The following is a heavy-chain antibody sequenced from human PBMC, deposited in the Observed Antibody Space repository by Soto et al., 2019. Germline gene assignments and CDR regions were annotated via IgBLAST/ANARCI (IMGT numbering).Heavy chain of an antibody. D-gene: IGHD5-18*01. CDR2: IKQDVGEK. CDR1: GFTFSGYW. V-gene: IGHV3-7*03. Sequence: LRLSCAASGFTFSGYWMSWVRQAPGKGLEWVANIKQDVGEKYYVDSVKGRFTISRDNAKNSLYLQMNSLRGDDTAVYYCVRDYRVSYGYGPFDYWGQGTLVTVSS. J-gene: IGHJ4*02. CDR3: VRDYRVSYGYGPFDY.